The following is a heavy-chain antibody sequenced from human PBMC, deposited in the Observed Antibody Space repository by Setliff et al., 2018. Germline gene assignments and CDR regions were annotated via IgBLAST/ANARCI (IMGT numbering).Heavy chain of an antibody. CDR3: AKDRVGGYYDSSGTKRKNWSRGSSFDY. J-gene: IGHJ4*02. CDR1: GFTFSSYG. V-gene: IGHV3-33*06. Sequence: QAGGSLRLSCAASGFTFSSYGMHWVRQAPGKGLEWVAVIWYDGSNKYYADSVKGRFTISRDNSKNTLYLQMNSLRAEDTAVYYCAKDRVGGYYDSSGTKRKNWSRGSSFDYWGQGTLVTVSS. CDR2: IWYDGSNK. D-gene: IGHD3-22*01.